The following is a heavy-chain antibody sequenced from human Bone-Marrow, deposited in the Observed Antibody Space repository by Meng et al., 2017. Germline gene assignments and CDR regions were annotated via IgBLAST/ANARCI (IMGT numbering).Heavy chain of an antibody. CDR2: MSTSGRTI. V-gene: IGHV3-48*03. Sequence: GESLKISCAASGFTFSSYAMNWVRQAPGKGLEWVSYMSTSGRTIYYAGSVKGRFTISRDNVKNSLYLQMNSLRAEDTAIYYCARVSWETDYYKGFDYWGQGNLVTVSS. CDR3: ARVSWETDYYKGFDY. D-gene: IGHD3-9*01. J-gene: IGHJ4*02. CDR1: GFTFSSYA.